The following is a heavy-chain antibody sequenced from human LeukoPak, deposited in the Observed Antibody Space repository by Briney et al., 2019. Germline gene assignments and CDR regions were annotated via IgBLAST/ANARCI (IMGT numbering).Heavy chain of an antibody. V-gene: IGHV4-38-2*02. D-gene: IGHD3-22*01. Sequence: PSETLSLTCTVSGYSISSGYYWGWIRQPPGKGLEWIGSIYHSGSTYYNPSLKSRVTISVDTSKNQFSLKLSSVTAADTAVYYCARVQDSSCYPFDYWGQGTLVTVSS. CDR3: ARVQDSSCYPFDY. CDR1: GYSISSGYY. CDR2: IYHSGST. J-gene: IGHJ4*02.